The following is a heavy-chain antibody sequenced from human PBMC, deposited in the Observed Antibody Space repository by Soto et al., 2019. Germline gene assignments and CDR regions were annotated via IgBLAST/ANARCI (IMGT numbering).Heavy chain of an antibody. CDR1: GFTVSSNY. J-gene: IGHJ5*02. CDR3: AREVGHGWFDP. Sequence: EVQLVESGGGLVQPGGSLRLSCAASGFTVSSNYMSWVRQAPGKGMEWVSVIYSGGSTYYADSVKGRFTISRHNSKNTLYLQMNSLRAEDTAVYYCAREVGHGWFDPWGQGTLVTVSS. V-gene: IGHV3-53*04. CDR2: IYSGGST.